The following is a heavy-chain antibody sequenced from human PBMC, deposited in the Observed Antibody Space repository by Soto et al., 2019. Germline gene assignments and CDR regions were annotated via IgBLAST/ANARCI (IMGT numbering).Heavy chain of an antibody. D-gene: IGHD6-6*01. CDR1: GGSFSGYY. V-gene: IGHV4-34*01. CDR3: ARGLRVSARPYYYYGMDV. J-gene: IGHJ6*02. Sequence: QVQLQQWGAGLLKPSETLSLTCAVYGGSFSGYYWSWIRQPPGKGLEWIGEINHSGSTNYNPTLNSRVTITVDTSKNQFSLKLSSVTAADTAVYYFARGLRVSARPYYYYGMDVWGQGTTVTVSS. CDR2: INHSGST.